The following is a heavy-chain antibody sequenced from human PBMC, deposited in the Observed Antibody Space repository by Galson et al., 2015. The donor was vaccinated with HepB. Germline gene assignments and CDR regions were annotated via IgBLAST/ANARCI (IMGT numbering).Heavy chain of an antibody. CDR1: GLTFSSYS. J-gene: IGHJ6*02. CDR2: ISSSSSTI. Sequence: SLRLSCAASGLTFSSYSMNWVRQAPGKGLEWVSYISSSSSTIYYADSVKGRFTISRDNAKNSLYLQMNSLRDEDTAVYYCARDWDYDFWSGLMGGFYYYGMDVWGQGTTVTVSS. D-gene: IGHD3-3*01. V-gene: IGHV3-48*02. CDR3: ARDWDYDFWSGLMGGFYYYGMDV.